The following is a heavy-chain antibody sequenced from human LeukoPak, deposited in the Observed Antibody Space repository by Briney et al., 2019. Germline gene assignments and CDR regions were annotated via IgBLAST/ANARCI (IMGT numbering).Heavy chain of an antibody. Sequence: GGSLRLSCAASGFTFSSYSMNWVCQAPGKGLEWVSYISSSSSTIYYADSVKGRFTISRDNAKNSLYLQMNSLGDEDTAVYYCASPGVVVVINHIWGQGTMVTVSS. D-gene: IGHD3-22*01. CDR2: ISSSSSTI. V-gene: IGHV3-48*02. CDR1: GFTFSSYS. J-gene: IGHJ3*02. CDR3: ASPGVVVVINHI.